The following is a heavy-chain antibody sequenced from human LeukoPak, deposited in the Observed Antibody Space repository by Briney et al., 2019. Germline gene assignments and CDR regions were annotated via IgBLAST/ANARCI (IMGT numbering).Heavy chain of an antibody. J-gene: IGHJ4*02. Sequence: SETLSLTCTVSGGSISSSSYYWGWIRQPPGKGLEWIGSIYYSGSTYYNPSLKSRVTISVDTSKNQFSLKLSSVTAADTAVYYCARGNRIQLWWVLGYWGQGTLVTVSS. CDR2: IYYSGST. CDR1: GGSISSSSYY. CDR3: ARGNRIQLWWVLGY. V-gene: IGHV4-39*07. D-gene: IGHD5-18*01.